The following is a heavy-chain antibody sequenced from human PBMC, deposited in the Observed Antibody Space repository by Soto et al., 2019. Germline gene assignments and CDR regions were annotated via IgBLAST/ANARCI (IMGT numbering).Heavy chain of an antibody. D-gene: IGHD6-25*01. CDR3: GNVSPSGYVLF. CDR2: VYFSGNT. J-gene: IGHJ4*02. V-gene: IGHV4-59*01. Sequence: SETLSLTCTVSGGSLSSYYWTWIRQSPGKGLEWIGYVYFSGNTNYNPSLKSRVTISIDTSKNQFSLRLASVTAADTAFYYCGNVSPSGYVLFWGRGTLDLVSS. CDR1: GGSLSSYY.